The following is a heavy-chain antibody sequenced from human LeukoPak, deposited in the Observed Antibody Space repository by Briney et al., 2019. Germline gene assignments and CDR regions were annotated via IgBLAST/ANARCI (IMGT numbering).Heavy chain of an antibody. J-gene: IGHJ1*01. V-gene: IGHV1-69*13. CDR2: IIPIFGTA. D-gene: IGHD4-23*01. CDR1: GGIFRSYG. Sequence: SVKVSCKTSGGIFRSYGLNWVRQAPGQGLEWMGGIIPIFGTANYAQKFQGRVTITADESTSTAYMELSSLRSEDTAVYYCASYYGGKRYFQHWGQGTLVTVSS. CDR3: ASYYGGKRYFQH.